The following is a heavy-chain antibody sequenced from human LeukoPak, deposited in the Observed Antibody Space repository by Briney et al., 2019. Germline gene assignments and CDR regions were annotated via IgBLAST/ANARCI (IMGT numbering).Heavy chain of an antibody. D-gene: IGHD3-16*02. J-gene: IGHJ4*02. CDR3: AKMEHYRYREYFDY. CDR2: ISSSGSTI. Sequence: GGSLRLSCAASGFTFSDYYMSWIRQAPGKGLEWVSYISSSGSTIYYADSVKGRFTISRDNAKNSLYLQMNSLRAEDTAVYYCAKMEHYRYREYFDYWGQGTLVTVSS. V-gene: IGHV3-11*01. CDR1: GFTFSDYY.